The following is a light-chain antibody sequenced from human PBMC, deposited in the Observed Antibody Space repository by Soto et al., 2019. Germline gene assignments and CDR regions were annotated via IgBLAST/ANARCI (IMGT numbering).Light chain of an antibody. CDR3: QQYHNYWT. V-gene: IGKV1-5*03. CDR1: QNINGW. J-gene: IGKJ1*01. CDR2: KAS. Sequence: DIQMTQSPSTLSASVGDRVTITCRASQNINGWLAWYQQKLGKAPKVLIYKASSLESGVPSRFSGSGSGTEFTLTISTLQPDDFATYYCQQYHNYWTFGQGTKVEIK.